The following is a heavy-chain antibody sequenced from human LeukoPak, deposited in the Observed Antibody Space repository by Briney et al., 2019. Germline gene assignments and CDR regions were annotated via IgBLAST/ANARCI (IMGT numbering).Heavy chain of an antibody. CDR2: INPSGGNT. Sequence: ASVKVSCKASGYTFTSYYMHWVRQAPGQGLEWMGIINPSGGNTGYAQKFQGRVTMTRNTSISTAYMELSSLRSEDTAVYYCARDEINGDLNYWGQGTLVTVSS. D-gene: IGHD4-17*01. V-gene: IGHV1-46*01. CDR1: GYTFTSYY. CDR3: ARDEINGDLNY. J-gene: IGHJ4*02.